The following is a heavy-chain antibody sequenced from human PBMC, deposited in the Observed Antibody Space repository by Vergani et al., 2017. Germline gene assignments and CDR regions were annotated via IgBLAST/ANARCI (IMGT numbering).Heavy chain of an antibody. CDR3: ARGAVDSSGYYYYFDY. J-gene: IGHJ4*02. CDR2: INPNSGGT. V-gene: IGHV1-2*02. Sequence: QVQLVQSWAEVKKPGASVKVSCKASGYTLTCYYIHWGRQAPGQGLEWMGWINPNSGGTNYAQKFQGRVTMTRDTSFSTAYMELSRLRSDDTAVYYCARGAVDSSGYYYYFDYWGQGTRVTVSS. CDR1: GYTLTCYY. D-gene: IGHD3-22*01.